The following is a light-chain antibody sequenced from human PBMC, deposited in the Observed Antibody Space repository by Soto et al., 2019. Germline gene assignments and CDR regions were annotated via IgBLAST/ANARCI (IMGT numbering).Light chain of an antibody. J-gene: IGKJ1*01. CDR2: GAS. CDR1: QSVSSN. Sequence: EIVMTQSPATLSVSPGERATLSCRASQSVSSNLAWYQQKPGQAPRLLIYGASTRATGIPARFSGSGSGTEFTLTIXXXXSEXXAVXXXXXXNNWPQTFGQGTKVEIK. V-gene: IGKV3-15*01. CDR3: XXXNNWPQT.